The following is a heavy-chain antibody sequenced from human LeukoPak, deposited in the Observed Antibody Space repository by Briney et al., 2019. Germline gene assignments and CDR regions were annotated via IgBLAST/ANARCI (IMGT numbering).Heavy chain of an antibody. CDR2: IYYSGST. CDR3: ARGLRDYDSTNWFDP. D-gene: IGHD3-22*01. V-gene: IGHV4-59*01. Sequence: SETLSLTCTVSGGSISSCYWSWIRQPPGKGLEWIGYIYYSGSTNYNPSLKSRVTISVDTSKNQFSLKLSSVTAADTAVYYCARGLRDYDSTNWFDPWGQGTLVTVSS. J-gene: IGHJ5*02. CDR1: GGSISSCY.